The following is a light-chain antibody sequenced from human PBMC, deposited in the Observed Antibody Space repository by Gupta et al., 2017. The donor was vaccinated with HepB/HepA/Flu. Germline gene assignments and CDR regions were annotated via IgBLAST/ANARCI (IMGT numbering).Light chain of an antibody. Sequence: EVVLTQSPRTLSLSPGEGATLSCRATQTVRSSYLAWYQQRPGQAPRLLIYGASTRATGIPDRFSGSGSGTDFTLTISRLEPEDFAVYYCQHECSSPCTFGQGTKLDNK. CDR2: GAS. CDR1: QTVRSSY. V-gene: IGKV3-20*01. CDR3: QHECSSPCT. J-gene: IGKJ2*02.